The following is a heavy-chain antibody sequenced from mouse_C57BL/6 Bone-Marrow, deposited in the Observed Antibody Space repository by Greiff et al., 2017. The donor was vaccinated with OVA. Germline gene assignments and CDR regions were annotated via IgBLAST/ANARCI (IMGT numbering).Heavy chain of an antibody. CDR3: SRSFITTDDPVFDY. J-gene: IGHJ2*01. CDR1: GYTFTDYY. CDR2: INPNNGGT. D-gene: IGHD1-1*01. Sequence: VQLQQSGPELVKPGASVKISCKASGYTFTDYYMNWVKQSHGKSLEWIGDINPNNGGTSYNQKFKGKATLTVDKSSSTDYMQLSSLTSEDSAVYYGSRSFITTDDPVFDYWGQGTTLTVSS. V-gene: IGHV1-26*01.